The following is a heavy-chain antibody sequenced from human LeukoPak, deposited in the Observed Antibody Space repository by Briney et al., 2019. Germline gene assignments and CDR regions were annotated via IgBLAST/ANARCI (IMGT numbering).Heavy chain of an antibody. CDR3: ARDIIDYGGNLDY. CDR1: GGTFSSYA. Sequence: GASVKVSCKASGGTFSSYAISWVRQAPGQGLEWMGGTIPIFGTANYAQKLQGRVTMTTDTSTSTVYMELRSLRSDDTAVYYCARDIIDYGGNLDYWGQGTLVTVSS. J-gene: IGHJ4*02. D-gene: IGHD4-23*01. V-gene: IGHV1-69*05. CDR2: TIPIFGTA.